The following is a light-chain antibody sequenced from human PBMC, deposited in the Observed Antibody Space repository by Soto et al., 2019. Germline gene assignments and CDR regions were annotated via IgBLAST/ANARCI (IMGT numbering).Light chain of an antibody. CDR2: KAS. V-gene: IGKV1-5*03. CDR1: QTISTL. J-gene: IGKJ1*01. Sequence: DIRMSQSPSTLSGSVGDRVTITCRASQTISTLLAWYQQKPGKAPKLLIYKASTLKSGVPSRFSGSGSGTEFTLTISSLQPDDFATYFCPHYDVYSEAFGQGTKVDIK. CDR3: PHYDVYSEA.